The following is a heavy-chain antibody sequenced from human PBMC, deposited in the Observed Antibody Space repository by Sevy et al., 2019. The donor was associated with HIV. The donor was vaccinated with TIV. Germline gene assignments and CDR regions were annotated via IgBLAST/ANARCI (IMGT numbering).Heavy chain of an antibody. D-gene: IGHD6-19*01. CDR2: IYTSGGT. CDR1: GGSISSYY. CDR3: ARDNSSGWTYRYYFDY. Sequence: SETLSLTCTVSGGSISSYYWSWIRQPAGKGLEWIGRIYTSGGTNYNPSLKSRVTMSVDKSKNQFSLRLSSVAAADTAVYYCARDNSSGWTYRYYFDYWGQGTLVTVSS. J-gene: IGHJ4*02. V-gene: IGHV4-4*07.